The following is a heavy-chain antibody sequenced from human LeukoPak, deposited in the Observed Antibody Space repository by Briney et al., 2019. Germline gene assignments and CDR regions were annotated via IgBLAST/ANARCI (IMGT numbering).Heavy chain of an antibody. CDR2: ITGSGGST. Sequence: PGGSLRLSCAASGFTFSSYWMSWVRQAPGKGLEWVSLITGSGGSTYYADSVKGRFTISRDNSKNTLYLQMNSLRAEDTAVYYCAKAVSGWYYFDFWGQGTLVTVSS. CDR3: AKAVSGWYYFDF. D-gene: IGHD6-19*01. J-gene: IGHJ4*02. CDR1: GFTFSSYW. V-gene: IGHV3-23*01.